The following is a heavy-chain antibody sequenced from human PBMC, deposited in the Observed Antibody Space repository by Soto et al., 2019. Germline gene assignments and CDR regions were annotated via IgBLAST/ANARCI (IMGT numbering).Heavy chain of an antibody. J-gene: IGHJ6*03. V-gene: IGHV1-24*01. Sequence: ASVKVSCKVSGYTLTELSMHWVRQAPGKGLEWMGGFDPEDGEKIYAQKFQGRVTMTGDTSTDKADIELSSLRSEDTAVYYCATEEVVRRTGTSHYYYYMDVWGKGTTVTVSS. CDR3: ATEEVVRRTGTSHYYYYMDV. CDR2: FDPEDGEK. D-gene: IGHD1-7*01. CDR1: GYTLTELS.